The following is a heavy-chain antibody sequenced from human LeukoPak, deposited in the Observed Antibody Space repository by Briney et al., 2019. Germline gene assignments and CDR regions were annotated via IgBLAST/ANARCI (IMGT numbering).Heavy chain of an antibody. CDR2: IYSGGTT. CDR3: ALGGYSYGCSHNFDS. D-gene: IGHD5-18*01. Sequence: TGGSLRLSCAASGFTVSSNYMSWVRQAPGKGLEWVSVIYSGGTTYHADSVKGRFTVSRDNSKNTLYLQMNSLRAEDTAVYYCALGGYSYGCSHNFDSWGQGTLVTVSS. J-gene: IGHJ4*02. CDR1: GFTVSSNY. V-gene: IGHV3-66*01.